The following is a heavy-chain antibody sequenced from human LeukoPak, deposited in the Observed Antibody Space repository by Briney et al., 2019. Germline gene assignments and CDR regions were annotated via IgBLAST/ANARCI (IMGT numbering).Heavy chain of an antibody. D-gene: IGHD1-26*01. CDR1: GGTFTSYT. CDR2: IIPILGIA. J-gene: IGHJ4*02. CDR3: ARAEGQWELRY. Sequence: GASVKVSCKASGGTFTSYTISWVRQAPGQGLEWMGGIIPILGIANYAQKFQGRVTITADKSTSTAYMELSSLRSEDTAVYYCARAEGQWELRYWGQGTLVTVSS. V-gene: IGHV1-69*10.